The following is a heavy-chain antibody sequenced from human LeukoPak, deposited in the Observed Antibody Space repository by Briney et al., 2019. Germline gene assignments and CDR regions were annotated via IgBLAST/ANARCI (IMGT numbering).Heavy chain of an antibody. V-gene: IGHV1-69*13. D-gene: IGHD3-16*02. CDR2: IIPIFGTA. CDR3: ARGDYVWGSYQTALDY. J-gene: IGHJ4*02. CDR1: GGTFSSYA. Sequence: SVKVSCKASGGTFSSYAISWVRQAPGQGLEWMGGIIPIFGTANYAQKFQGRVTITADESTSTAYMERSSLRSEDTAVYYCARGDYVWGSYQTALDYWGQGTLVTVSS.